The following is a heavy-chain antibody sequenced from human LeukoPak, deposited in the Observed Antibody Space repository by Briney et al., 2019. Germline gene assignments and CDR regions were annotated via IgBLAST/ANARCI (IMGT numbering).Heavy chain of an antibody. D-gene: IGHD5-18*01. CDR2: IHSGGTT. CDR3: ARDSPVGYTYGHYYYYMDV. CDR1: GGSFTNYY. V-gene: IGHV4-4*07. J-gene: IGHJ6*03. Sequence: SETLSLTCTVSGGSFTNYYWTWIRQSAEKGLEFIGRIHSGGTTNYNPSLRSRMTLSVDTSNNQVSLKLTAATAADTAVYYCARDSPVGYTYGHYYYYMDVWGKGTAVTVSS.